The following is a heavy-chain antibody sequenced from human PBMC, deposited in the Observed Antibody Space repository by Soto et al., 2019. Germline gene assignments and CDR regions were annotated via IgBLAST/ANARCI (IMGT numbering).Heavy chain of an antibody. J-gene: IGHJ6*02. CDR3: AMACYNYDSSSYFPMDV. V-gene: IGHV3-11*06. D-gene: IGHD3-22*01. CDR1: GFTFSDYY. CDR2: NSSSSSYT. Sequence: GGSLRLSCAASGFTFSDYYMSCIRQAPGKGLEWFSYNSSSSSYTNYADSVKGRCTISRDNTKNSLYLQMNSLRAEDTAVYYCAMACYNYDSSSYFPMDVSGQATTVTGPS.